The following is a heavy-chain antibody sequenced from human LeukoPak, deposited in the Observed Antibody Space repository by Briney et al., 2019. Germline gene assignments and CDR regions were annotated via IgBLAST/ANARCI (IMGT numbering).Heavy chain of an antibody. V-gene: IGHV3-48*03. CDR1: GFTLRSYE. CDR2: ISSSGSGI. J-gene: IGHJ3*02. D-gene: IGHD6-19*01. Sequence: GGSLRLSCAASGFTLRSYEMNWVRQAPGKGLEWVSYISSSGSGIHYADSVKGRFTISRDNAKNSLYLQMNSLRAEDTAVYYCAREIAVAGTTGDYDIWGQGTMVSVS. CDR3: AREIAVAGTTGDYDI.